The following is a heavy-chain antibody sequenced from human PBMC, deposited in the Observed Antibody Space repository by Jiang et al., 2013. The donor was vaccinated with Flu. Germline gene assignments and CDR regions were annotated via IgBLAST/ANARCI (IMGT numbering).Heavy chain of an antibody. J-gene: IGHJ4*02. V-gene: IGHV1-46*01. D-gene: IGHD1-1*01. Sequence: VQLLESGAEVKKPGASVRVSCKASGYTFTNYYIHWLRQAPGQGLELMGIINPDVGSTDYAQKFQGRVTMTRDTSTSTVYMELSNLRSDDTAVYYCARVFRPMPRYIDLDYWGQGTLVTVSS. CDR3: ARVFRPMPRYIDLDY. CDR2: INPDVGST. CDR1: GYTFTNYY.